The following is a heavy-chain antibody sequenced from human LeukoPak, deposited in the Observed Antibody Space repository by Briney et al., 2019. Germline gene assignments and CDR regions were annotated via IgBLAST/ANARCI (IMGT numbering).Heavy chain of an antibody. CDR3: AREGGDGAWGSYRTFLETGSQYYYYMDV. V-gene: IGHV4-38-2*02. CDR2: IYHTGHT. Sequence: SETLSLTCTVSGYSISSGYYGDWIRQPPGKGLEWIGSIYHTGHTYYNPSLKSRVTISVDTSKNQFSLKLSSVTAADTAVYYCAREGGDGAWGSYRTFLETGSQYYYYMDVWGKGTTVTVSS. CDR1: GYSISSGYY. D-gene: IGHD3-16*02. J-gene: IGHJ6*03.